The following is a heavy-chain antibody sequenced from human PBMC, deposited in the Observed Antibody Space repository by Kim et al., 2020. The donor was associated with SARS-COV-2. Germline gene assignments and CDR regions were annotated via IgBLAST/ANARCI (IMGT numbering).Heavy chain of an antibody. CDR3: AGASSGYIDY. J-gene: IGHJ4*02. Sequence: STNYNPSLKSRVTISVDTSKNQFSLKLSSVTAADTAVYYCAGASSGYIDYWGQGTLVTVSS. D-gene: IGHD3-22*01. CDR2: ST. V-gene: IGHV4-59*01.